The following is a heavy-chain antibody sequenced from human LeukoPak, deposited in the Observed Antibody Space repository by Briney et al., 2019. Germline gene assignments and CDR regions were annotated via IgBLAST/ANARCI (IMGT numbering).Heavy chain of an antibody. CDR1: GFTFSSYE. Sequence: GGSLRLSCAASGFTFSSYEMNWVRQAPGKGLEWVSYISSSGSTIYYADSVKGRFTISRDNAKNSLYLQMNSLRAEDTAVYYCARDHTQPSWYYYGSGSYYGFDYWGQGTLVTVSS. D-gene: IGHD3-10*01. CDR3: ARDHTQPSWYYYGSGSYYGFDY. V-gene: IGHV3-48*03. J-gene: IGHJ4*02. CDR2: ISSSGSTI.